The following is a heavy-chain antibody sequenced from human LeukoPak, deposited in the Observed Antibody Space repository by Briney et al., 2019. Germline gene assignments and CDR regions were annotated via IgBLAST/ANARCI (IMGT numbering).Heavy chain of an antibody. D-gene: IGHD3-16*01. J-gene: IGHJ4*02. CDR1: GFTFSGYA. CDR3: ARLPQSFVGASPFDF. V-gene: IGHV3-21*01. Sequence: GGSLRLSCAASGFTFSGYAMTWVRQAPGKGLEWVSSISGSSSFIYYTYSVQGRFTVSRDNAENSLFLQMDSLKAEDTAVYYCARLPQSFVGASPFDFWGQGTLVTVSS. CDR2: ISGSSSFI.